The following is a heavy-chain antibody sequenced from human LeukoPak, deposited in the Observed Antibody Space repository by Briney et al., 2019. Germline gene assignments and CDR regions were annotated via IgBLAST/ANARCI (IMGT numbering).Heavy chain of an antibody. CDR2: FTPIFGTA. CDR3: AREWASVFGVPNYYGMDV. V-gene: IGHV1-69*01. J-gene: IGHJ6*02. D-gene: IGHD3-16*01. Sequence: SVKVSCKASGGTFSSYAISWVRQAPGQGLKWWGGFTPIFGTANYAQKFQGRVTITADESTSTAYMELSSLRSEDTAVYYCAREWASVFGVPNYYGMDVWGQGTTVTVSS. CDR1: GGTFSSYA.